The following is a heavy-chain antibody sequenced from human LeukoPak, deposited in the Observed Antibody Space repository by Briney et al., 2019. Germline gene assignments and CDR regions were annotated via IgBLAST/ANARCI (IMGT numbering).Heavy chain of an antibody. D-gene: IGHD2-2*02. CDR2: ISAYNGNT. V-gene: IGHV1-18*01. Sequence: ASVKVSCKASGYTFTSYGISWVRQAPGQGLEWMGWISAYNGNTNYAQKLQGRVTMTTDTSTSTAYMELSSLRSEDTAVYYCARVGCSSTSCYSRIAAAAPYYFDYWGQGTLVTVSS. CDR1: GYTFTSYG. CDR3: ARVGCSSTSCYSRIAAAAPYYFDY. J-gene: IGHJ4*02.